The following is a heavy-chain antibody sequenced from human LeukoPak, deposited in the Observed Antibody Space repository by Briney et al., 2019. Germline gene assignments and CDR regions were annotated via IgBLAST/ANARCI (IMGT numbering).Heavy chain of an antibody. D-gene: IGHD6-6*01. CDR2: INAGNGNT. Sequence: GASVKVSCKASGYTFITYAIHWVRQAPGQSLEWMGWINAGNGNTKYSQNFQGRLTITRDTSASTAYMELSSLRSEDTAVYYCAREGLDSSSYINWFDPWGQGTLVTVSS. J-gene: IGHJ5*02. V-gene: IGHV1-3*01. CDR1: GYTFITYA. CDR3: AREGLDSSSYINWFDP.